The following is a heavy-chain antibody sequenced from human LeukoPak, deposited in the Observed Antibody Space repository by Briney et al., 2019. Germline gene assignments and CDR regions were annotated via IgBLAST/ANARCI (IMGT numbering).Heavy chain of an antibody. J-gene: IGHJ4*02. CDR3: ARAFGYSYGYAY. CDR2: IYHSGST. Sequence: SETLSLTCAVSGGSISSSNWWSWVRQPPGKGLEWIGEIYHSGSTNYNPSLKSRVTKSVDKSKNQFSLKLSSVTAADTAVYYCARAFGYSYGYAYWGQGTLVTVSS. CDR1: GGSISSSNW. V-gene: IGHV4-4*02. D-gene: IGHD5-18*01.